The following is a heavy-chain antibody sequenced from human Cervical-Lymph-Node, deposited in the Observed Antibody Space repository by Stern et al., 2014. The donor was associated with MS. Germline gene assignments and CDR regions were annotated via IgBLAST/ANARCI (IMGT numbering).Heavy chain of an antibody. J-gene: IGHJ4*02. CDR2: IYYTGST. Sequence: QVQLQESGPGLVKPSQTVSLTCTVSGASVSSSGYYWSWIRQHPGKGLEWIGSIYYTGSTYYNPSLKSRVTISLDTSKNRFSLRLSSVTAADTAVYFCARGATINDFDFWGQGTLVTVSS. V-gene: IGHV4-31*03. CDR3: ARGATINDFDF. D-gene: IGHD5-12*01. CDR1: GASVSSSGYY.